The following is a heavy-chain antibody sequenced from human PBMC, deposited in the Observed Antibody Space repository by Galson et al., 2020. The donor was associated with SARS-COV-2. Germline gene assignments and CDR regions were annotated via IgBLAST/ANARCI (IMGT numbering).Heavy chain of an antibody. Sequence: GGSLRLSCEVSGFTFDSYPMTWVRQAPGKGPEWVSSISSNSEYIYYEDSLKGRFTISRDNAKNSLFLQMNSLRAEDTAVYYCARESSWAMFGMDVWGRGTTVTVSS. D-gene: IGHD1-26*01. CDR2: ISSNSEYI. CDR1: GFTFDSYP. CDR3: ARESSWAMFGMDV. V-gene: IGHV3-21*01. J-gene: IGHJ6*02.